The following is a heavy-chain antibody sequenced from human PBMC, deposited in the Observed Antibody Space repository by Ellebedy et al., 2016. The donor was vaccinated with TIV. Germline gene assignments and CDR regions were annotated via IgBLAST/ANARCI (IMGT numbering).Heavy chain of an antibody. CDR2: ISGSGGST. Sequence: GESLKISXAASGFTFSSYAMSWVRQAPGKGLEWVSAISGSGGSTYYADSVKGRFTISRDNSKNTLYLQMNSLRAEDTAVYYCAKGQGAAAGTAPDNFDYWGQGTLVTVSS. D-gene: IGHD6-13*01. J-gene: IGHJ4*02. CDR1: GFTFSSYA. V-gene: IGHV3-23*01. CDR3: AKGQGAAAGTAPDNFDY.